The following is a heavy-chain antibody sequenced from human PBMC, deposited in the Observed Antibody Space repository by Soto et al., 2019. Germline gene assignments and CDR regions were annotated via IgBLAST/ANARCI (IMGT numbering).Heavy chain of an antibody. CDR3: ARFNWYFDL. CDR1: GGSISSSTYY. Sequence: PSETLSLTCSVSGGSISSSTYYWGWIRQPPGKGLEWIGSIYYSGSTYYNPSLKSRVTISVDTSKNQFPLKLSSVTAADTAVYYCARFNWYFDLWVRGTLVTVSS. CDR2: IYYSGST. V-gene: IGHV4-39*01. J-gene: IGHJ2*01.